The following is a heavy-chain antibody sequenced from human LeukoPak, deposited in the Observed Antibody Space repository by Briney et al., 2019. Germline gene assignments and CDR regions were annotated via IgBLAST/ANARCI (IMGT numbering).Heavy chain of an antibody. D-gene: IGHD6-13*01. CDR2: IIPILGIA. CDR1: GGTFSSYA. V-gene: IGHV1-69*04. Sequence: GASVKVSCKASGGTFSSYAISWVRQAPGQGLEWMGRIIPILGIANYAQKFQGRVTITADKSTSTAYMELSSLRSEDTAVYYCATNPRWSSSWSFDYWGQGTLVTVSS. CDR3: ATNPRWSSSWSFDY. J-gene: IGHJ4*02.